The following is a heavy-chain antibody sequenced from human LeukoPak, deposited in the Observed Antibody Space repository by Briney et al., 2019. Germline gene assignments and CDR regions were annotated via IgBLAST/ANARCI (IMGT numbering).Heavy chain of an antibody. CDR1: GFTFSSYA. CDR2: ISGSGGST. D-gene: IGHD6-19*01. V-gene: IGHV3-23*01. CDR3: AMQWLVLGAIDY. J-gene: IGHJ4*02. Sequence: PGGSLRLSCAASGFTFSSYAMSWVRQAPGKGLEWVSAISGSGGSTYYADSVKGRFTISRDNSKNTLYLQMNSLRAEDKAVYYCAMQWLVLGAIDYWGQGTLVTVSS.